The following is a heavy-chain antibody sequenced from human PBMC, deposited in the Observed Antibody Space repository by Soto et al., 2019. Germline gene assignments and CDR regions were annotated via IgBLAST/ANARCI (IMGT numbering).Heavy chain of an antibody. J-gene: IGHJ4*02. D-gene: IGHD3-16*01. CDR3: ARVSYGLAAWGSFDL. CDR1: GYSITSGGYF. V-gene: IGHV4-31*03. CDR2: IYYSGST. Sequence: QVQLQESGPGLVKASQTLSLTCTVSGYSITSGGYFWTWIRQHPGKGLEWMEYIYYSGSTSSNPYLESRLTMSVDRSQNQFSLRLDSVTAADTAMYYCARVSYGLAAWGSFDLWGQGTLVTVSS.